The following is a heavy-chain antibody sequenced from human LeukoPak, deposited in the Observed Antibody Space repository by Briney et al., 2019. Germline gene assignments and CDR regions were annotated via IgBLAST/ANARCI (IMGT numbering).Heavy chain of an antibody. CDR3: ASDLYYYGSGSYYSAFDY. J-gene: IGHJ4*02. Sequence: ASVKVSCKASGYTFTGYYMHWVRQAPGQGLEWMGWINPNSGGTNYAQKFQGWVTMTRDTSISTAYMELSRLRSDDTAVYYCASDLYYYGSGSYYSAFDYWGQGTLVTVSS. CDR1: GYTFTGYY. V-gene: IGHV1-2*04. D-gene: IGHD3-10*01. CDR2: INPNSGGT.